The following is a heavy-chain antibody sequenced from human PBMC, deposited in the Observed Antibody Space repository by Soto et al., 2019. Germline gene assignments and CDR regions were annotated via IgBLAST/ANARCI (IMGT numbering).Heavy chain of an antibody. CDR3: ARGLQTTVTTYYYGMDV. V-gene: IGHV1-69*01. J-gene: IGHJ6*02. Sequence: QVQLVQSGAEVKKPGSSVKVSCKASGGTFSSYAISWVRQAPGQGLEWMGGIIPIFGKANYAQKIQGRVTITADESTRTAYMELSSLRSEDTAVYYCARGLQTTVTTYYYGMDVWGQGTTVTVSS. CDR2: IIPIFGKA. CDR1: GGTFSSYA. D-gene: IGHD4-4*01.